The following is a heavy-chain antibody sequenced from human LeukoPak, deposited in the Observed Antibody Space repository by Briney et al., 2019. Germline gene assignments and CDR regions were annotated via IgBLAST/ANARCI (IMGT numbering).Heavy chain of an antibody. J-gene: IGHJ4*02. CDR1: VYTFTNYD. D-gene: IGHD1-7*01. Sequence: ASAKVSCKASVYTFTNYDINWVRQATGQGLEWMGWMNPNSGNTGYAQKFQGRVTITTKTSISTAYMELSSLRSEDTAVYYCARGIATPVELYYWGQGTLVTVSS. CDR2: MNPNSGNT. CDR3: ARGIATPVELYY. V-gene: IGHV1-8*03.